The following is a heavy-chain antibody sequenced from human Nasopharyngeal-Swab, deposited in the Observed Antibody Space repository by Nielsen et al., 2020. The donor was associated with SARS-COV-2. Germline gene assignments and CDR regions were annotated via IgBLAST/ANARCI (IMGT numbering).Heavy chain of an antibody. CDR1: GGSISGYY. D-gene: IGHD3-3*01. CDR2: IYYTGST. J-gene: IGHJ4*02. Sequence: SETLSLTCTVSGGSISGYYWSWIRQPPGKGLEWFGNIYYTGSTKYNPSLKSRVTISVDTSKNQFSLKLSSVTAGDTAVYYCARLLTIFGVVSAAIDYWGQGTLVTVSS. V-gene: IGHV4-59*08. CDR3: ARLLTIFGVVSAAIDY.